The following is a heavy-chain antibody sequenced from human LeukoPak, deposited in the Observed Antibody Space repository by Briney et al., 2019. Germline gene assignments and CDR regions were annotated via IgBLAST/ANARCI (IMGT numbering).Heavy chain of an antibody. D-gene: IGHD3-3*01. CDR3: AKEARRIFGVVTDAFDI. J-gene: IGHJ3*02. V-gene: IGHV3-30*02. Sequence: GGSLRLSCAASGFTFSSYGMHWVRQAPGKGLEWVAFIRYDGSNKYYADSVKGRFTISRDNSKNTLYLQMNSLRAEDTAVYYCAKEARRIFGVVTDAFDIWGQGTMVTVSS. CDR2: IRYDGSNK. CDR1: GFTFSSYG.